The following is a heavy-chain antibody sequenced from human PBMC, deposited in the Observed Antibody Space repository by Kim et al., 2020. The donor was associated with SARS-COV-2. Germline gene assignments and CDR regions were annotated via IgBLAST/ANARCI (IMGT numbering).Heavy chain of an antibody. CDR2: IYYSAST. CDR1: SDSVIRGRHP. CDR3: ASCINRLDP. J-gene: IGHJ5*02. V-gene: IGHV4-61*10. Sequence: SETLSLTCTDSSDSVIRGRHPRSWSRHPTGKGLEWIGYIYYSASTNYNPSPKSPVPISVDTSKNPFSLELSSVPAADTVGCYWASCINRLDPSGPCTLLT.